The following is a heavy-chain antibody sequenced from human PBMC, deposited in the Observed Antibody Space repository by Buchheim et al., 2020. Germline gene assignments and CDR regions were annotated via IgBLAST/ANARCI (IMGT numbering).Heavy chain of an antibody. Sequence: QLQLQESGSGLVKPSQTLSLTCAVSGGSISSGGYSWSWIRQPPGKGLEWIGYIYHSGSTYYTPSLKSRVTISVDRSKNQFSLKLSSVTAADTAVYYCARGPFDYYDSSGYYPLNWFDPRGQGTL. D-gene: IGHD3-22*01. CDR2: IYHSGST. J-gene: IGHJ5*02. CDR1: GGSISSGGYS. CDR3: ARGPFDYYDSSGYYPLNWFDP. V-gene: IGHV4-30-2*01.